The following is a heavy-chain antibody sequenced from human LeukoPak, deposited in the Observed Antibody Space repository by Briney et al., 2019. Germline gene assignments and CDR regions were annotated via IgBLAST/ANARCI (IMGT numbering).Heavy chain of an antibody. CDR1: GGSISRYY. D-gene: IGHD3-22*01. CDR2: IYYSGGT. CDR3: ARDNGSGYYYDY. V-gene: IGHV4-59*01. Sequence: SETLSLTCTVSGGSISRYYWSWIRQPPGKGLEWIGYIYYSGGTNYNPSLKSRVTISIDTSKNQFSLKLSSVTAADMAIYYCARDNGSGYYYDYWGQGTLVIVSS. J-gene: IGHJ4*02.